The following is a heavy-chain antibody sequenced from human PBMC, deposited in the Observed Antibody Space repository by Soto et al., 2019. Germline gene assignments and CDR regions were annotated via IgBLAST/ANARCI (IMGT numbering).Heavy chain of an antibody. D-gene: IGHD3-16*01. CDR2: IYYSGST. Sequence: QVQLQESGPGLVKPSQTLSLTCTVSGGSISSGDYYWSWIRQPPGKGLEWIGYIYYSGSTYYNPSLKSRVTISVDTSKNQVSLKLSSVTAADTAVYYWAREGVIQPRNPGNWFDPWGQGTLVTVSS. J-gene: IGHJ5*02. V-gene: IGHV4-30-4*01. CDR1: GGSISSGDYY. CDR3: AREGVIQPRNPGNWFDP.